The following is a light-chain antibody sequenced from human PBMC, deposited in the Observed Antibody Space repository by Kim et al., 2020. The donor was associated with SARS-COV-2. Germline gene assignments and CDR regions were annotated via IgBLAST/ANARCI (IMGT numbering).Light chain of an antibody. CDR2: GAS. CDR1: QDIRND. Sequence: ASVGASVTIPCRASQDIRNDLCWYQQNPASAPNRLIYGASSLQSGVPSRFSGSGSGTEFTLTISRLPPEDFATYFCLQHNTYPITFGQGTRLEIK. J-gene: IGKJ5*01. CDR3: LQHNTYPIT. V-gene: IGKV1-17*01.